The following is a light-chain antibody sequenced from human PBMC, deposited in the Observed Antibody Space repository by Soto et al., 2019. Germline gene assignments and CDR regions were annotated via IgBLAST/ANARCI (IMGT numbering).Light chain of an antibody. Sequence: EIVLTQSPGTLSLSPGERATLSCRASQSVSSSYLAWYQQKPGQATRLLIYGASSRATGIPDRFSGSGSGTDFTLTISRLEPEDFAVYYCQQYGSSPRLTFGQGTKVEIK. J-gene: IGKJ1*01. V-gene: IGKV3-20*01. CDR1: QSVSSSY. CDR2: GAS. CDR3: QQYGSSPRLT.